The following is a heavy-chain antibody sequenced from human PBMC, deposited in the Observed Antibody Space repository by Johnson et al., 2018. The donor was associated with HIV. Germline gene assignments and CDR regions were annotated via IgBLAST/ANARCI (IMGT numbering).Heavy chain of an antibody. CDR1: GFTFSSYA. D-gene: IGHD6-6*01. J-gene: IGHJ3*02. CDR3: ARVEQLSAFDI. V-gene: IGHV3-30*04. CDR2: ISYDGSNK. Sequence: QVQLVESGGGVVQPGRSLRLSCAASGFTFSSYALHWVRQAPGKGLEWVTVISYDGSNKYYADSVKGRFTISRDNSKNTLYLQMNSLRVEDTAVYYCARVEQLSAFDIWGQGTMVTVSS.